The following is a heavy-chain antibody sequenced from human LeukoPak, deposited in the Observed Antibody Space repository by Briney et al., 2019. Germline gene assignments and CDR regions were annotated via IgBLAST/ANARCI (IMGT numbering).Heavy chain of an antibody. CDR1: GYTFTSYD. CDR3: ARDYSNYHFDY. D-gene: IGHD4-11*01. J-gene: IGHJ4*02. Sequence: SVKVSCKASGYTFTSYDINWVRQATGQGLEWMGRIIPILGIANYAQKFQGRVTITADKSTSTAYMELSSLRSEDTAVYYCARDYSNYHFDYWGQGTLVTVSS. CDR2: IIPILGIA. V-gene: IGHV1-69*04.